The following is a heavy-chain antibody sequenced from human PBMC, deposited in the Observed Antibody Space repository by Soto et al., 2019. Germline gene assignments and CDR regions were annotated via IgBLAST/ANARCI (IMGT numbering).Heavy chain of an antibody. CDR1: GGSISSGDYY. CDR3: ARGLISGSHYSGGWYYFDS. D-gene: IGHD1-26*01. J-gene: IGHJ4*02. Sequence: SETLSLTYTVSGGSISSGDYYWSWIRQPPGKGLEWIGYIYYSGSTYYNPSLKSRVTISVDTSKNQFSLKLSSVTAADTAVYYCARGLISGSHYSGGWYYFDSWGQGTQVTVSS. CDR2: IYYSGST. V-gene: IGHV4-30-4*01.